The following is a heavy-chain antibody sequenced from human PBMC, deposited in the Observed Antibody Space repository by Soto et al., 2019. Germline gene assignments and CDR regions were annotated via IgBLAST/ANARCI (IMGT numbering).Heavy chain of an antibody. D-gene: IGHD2-8*01. V-gene: IGHV3-21*01. CDR1: GFTFSSYS. CDR3: ARTSALMVYAIPKAIPPDFDY. CDR2: ISSSSSYI. J-gene: IGHJ4*02. Sequence: GGSLRLSCAASGFTFSSYSMNWVRQAPGKGLEWVSSISSSSSYIYYADSVKGRFTISRDNAKNSLYLQMNSLRAEDTAVYYCARTSALMVYAIPKAIPPDFDYWGQGTLVTVSS.